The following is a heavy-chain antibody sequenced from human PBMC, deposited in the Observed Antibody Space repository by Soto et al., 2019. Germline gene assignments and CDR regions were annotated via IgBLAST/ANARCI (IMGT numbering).Heavy chain of an antibody. V-gene: IGHV4-31*03. CDR1: GGSISSGGYY. CDR3: ARDRDGGDYGRFDP. Sequence: QVQLHESGPGLVKPSQTLSLTCTVSGGSISSGGYYWSWIRQHPGKGLEWIGYISYSGSTYYNPSLGSRVTISVDTSKNQFSLKLTSVTAADTAVYYCARDRDGGDYGRFDPWGQGTLVTVSS. J-gene: IGHJ5*02. D-gene: IGHD4-17*01. CDR2: ISYSGST.